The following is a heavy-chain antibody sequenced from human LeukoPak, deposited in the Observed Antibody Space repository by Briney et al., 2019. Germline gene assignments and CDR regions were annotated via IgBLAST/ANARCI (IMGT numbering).Heavy chain of an antibody. V-gene: IGHV1-46*01. CDR2: INPSGGST. CDR3: ARDPDWLSGYYYYGMGV. D-gene: IGHD3-9*01. J-gene: IGHJ6*02. Sequence: GASVKVSCKASGYTFTSYYMHWVRQAPGQGLEWMGIINPSGGSTSYAQKFQGRVTMTRDMSTSTVYMELSNLRSEDTAVYYCARDPDWLSGYYYYGMGVWGQGTTVTVSS. CDR1: GYTFTSYY.